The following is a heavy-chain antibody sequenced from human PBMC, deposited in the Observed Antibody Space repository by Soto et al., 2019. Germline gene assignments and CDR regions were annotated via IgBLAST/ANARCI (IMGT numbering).Heavy chain of an antibody. CDR2: TYQSGSA. J-gene: IGHJ6*02. CDR3: ARDYYGMDV. V-gene: IGHV4-30-2*06. Sequence: QLQLQESGSGLVKPSLTLSLTCTVSGGSITSGGYSWTWIRQSPGKGLEWIGYTYQSGSAYYNPSLKSRVTISVDRSKNQFSLNLTSVTAADTAVYYCARDYYGMDVWGQGTTVTVSS. CDR1: GGSITSGGYS.